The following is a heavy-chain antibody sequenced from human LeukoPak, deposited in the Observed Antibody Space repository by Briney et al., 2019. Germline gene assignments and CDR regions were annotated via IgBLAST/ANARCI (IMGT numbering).Heavy chain of an antibody. J-gene: IGHJ2*01. CDR2: INPSGGST. Sequence: ASVKVSCKASGYTFTSYYMHWVRQAPGQGLEWVGIINPSGGSTSYAQKFQGRVTMTRDTSTSTVYMELSSLRSEDTAVYYCARDPARIWYFDLWGRGTLVTVSS. CDR1: GYTFTSYY. V-gene: IGHV1-46*01. D-gene: IGHD2/OR15-2a*01. CDR3: ARDPARIWYFDL.